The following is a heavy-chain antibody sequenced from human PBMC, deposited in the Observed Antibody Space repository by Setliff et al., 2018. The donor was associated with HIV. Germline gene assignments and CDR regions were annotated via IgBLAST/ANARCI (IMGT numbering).Heavy chain of an antibody. V-gene: IGHV3-23*01. CDR2: ISGSGGST. Sequence: GGSLRLSCAASGFTFNTYAMSWVRQAPGKGLEWVSVISGSGGSTFYADSVKGRFTISRDNSKNTLYLQMNRLRVEDTAVYYCAKGGISGGAYPPYYFDYWGHGTLVTVSS. CDR1: GFTFNTYA. J-gene: IGHJ4*01. CDR3: AKGGISGGAYPPYYFDY. D-gene: IGHD2-15*01.